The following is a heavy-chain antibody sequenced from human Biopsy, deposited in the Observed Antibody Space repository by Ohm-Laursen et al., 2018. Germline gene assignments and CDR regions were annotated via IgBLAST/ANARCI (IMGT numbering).Heavy chain of an antibody. Sequence: SLRLSCTASGFTFDDYAMHWVRQAPGKGLEWVSGITWNSGSIGYADPVKGRFSIFRDNAKHSLYLQMNSLRAEDTALYYCAKDLGQVTAAIGYWGQGTLVTVSS. D-gene: IGHD2-21*02. CDR1: GFTFDDYA. J-gene: IGHJ4*02. V-gene: IGHV3-9*01. CDR2: ITWNSGSI. CDR3: AKDLGQVTAAIGY.